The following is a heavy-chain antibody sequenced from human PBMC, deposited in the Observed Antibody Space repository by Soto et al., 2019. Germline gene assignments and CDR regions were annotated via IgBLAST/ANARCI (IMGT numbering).Heavy chain of an antibody. V-gene: IGHV4-39*01. D-gene: IGHD3-3*02. CDR1: GSSINSSGYY. CDR3: ARLPSRHLVDY. Sequence: PSETLSLTCTVPGSSINSSGYYWGWIRQPPGKGLEWIGSMFYGVSTYYNPSLKSRVTVSVDTSKNQFSLNLRSVTAADTAVYYCARLPSRHLVDYWGQETLVTVSS. J-gene: IGHJ4*02. CDR2: MFYGVST.